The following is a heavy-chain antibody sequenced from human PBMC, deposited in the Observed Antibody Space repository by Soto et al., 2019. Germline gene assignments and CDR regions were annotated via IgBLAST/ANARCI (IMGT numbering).Heavy chain of an antibody. D-gene: IGHD6-19*01. J-gene: IGHJ4*02. CDR2: ISSSSSYI. CDR3: AREGAVAGHYDY. V-gene: IGHV3-21*01. CDR1: RFTFSSYS. Sequence: EVQLVESGGGLVKPGGSLRLSCAASRFTFSSYSMNWVRQTPGKGLEWVSSISSSSSYIYYADSVKGRFTISRDNAKNSLYLQMYSLRAEYTAVYYCAREGAVAGHYDYWGQGTLVTVSS.